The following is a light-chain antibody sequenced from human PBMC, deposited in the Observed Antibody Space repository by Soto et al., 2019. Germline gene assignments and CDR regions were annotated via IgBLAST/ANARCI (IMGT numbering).Light chain of an antibody. Sequence: DIVMTQSQDSLAVSLGERATINCKSSQSVLYSSNNKNYLAWYQQKPGQPPKLLIYWASTRESGVPDRFSGSGSGTDFTLTISSLQAEDVAVYYCQQYYSTPLLGFGGGTKVEIK. J-gene: IGKJ4*01. CDR3: QQYYSTPLLG. V-gene: IGKV4-1*01. CDR1: QSVLYSSNNKNY. CDR2: WAS.